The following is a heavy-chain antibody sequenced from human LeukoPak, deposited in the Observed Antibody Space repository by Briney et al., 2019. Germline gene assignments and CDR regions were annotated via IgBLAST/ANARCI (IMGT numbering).Heavy chain of an antibody. CDR2: IHNSGST. CDR1: YASMNNYH. Sequence: SETLSLTCIVSYASMNNYHWSWIRQPPGKGLEWIGDIHNSGSTNYNPTLKGRVTISVDTSKNQFSLKLSSVTAADTAVYYCARDPTELYGAFDIWGQGTMVTVSS. CDR3: ARDPTELYGAFDI. D-gene: IGHD3-3*01. J-gene: IGHJ3*02. V-gene: IGHV4-59*01.